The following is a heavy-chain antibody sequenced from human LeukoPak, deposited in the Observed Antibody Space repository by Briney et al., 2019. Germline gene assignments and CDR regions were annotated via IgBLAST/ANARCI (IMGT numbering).Heavy chain of an antibody. V-gene: IGHV1-2*02. CDR2: INPNSGGT. CDR1: GYTFTGYY. CDR3: ARRGGLEAAAGDY. J-gene: IGHJ4*02. D-gene: IGHD6-13*01. Sequence: ASVTVSCKASGYTFTGYYMHWVRQAPGQGLEWMGWINPNSGGTNYAQKFQGRVTMTRDTSTSTVYMELSSLRSEDTAVYYCARRGGLEAAAGDYWGQGTLVTVSS.